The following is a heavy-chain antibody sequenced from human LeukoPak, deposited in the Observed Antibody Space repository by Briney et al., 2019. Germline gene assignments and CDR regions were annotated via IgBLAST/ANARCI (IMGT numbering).Heavy chain of an antibody. J-gene: IGHJ4*02. CDR3: ARDPRGYSYDYFDY. Sequence: GASVKVSCKASGYTFTSCGISWVRQAPGQGLEWMGIINPSGGSTSYAQKFQGRVTMTRDTSTSTVYMELSSLRSEDTAVYYCARDPRGYSYDYFDYWGQGTLVTVSS. D-gene: IGHD5-18*01. CDR1: GYTFTSCG. V-gene: IGHV1-46*01. CDR2: INPSGGST.